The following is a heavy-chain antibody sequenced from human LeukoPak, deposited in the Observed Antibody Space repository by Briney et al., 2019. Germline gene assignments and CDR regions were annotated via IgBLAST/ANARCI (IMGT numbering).Heavy chain of an antibody. D-gene: IGHD3-9*01. Sequence: SVKVSCKASGGTFSSYAISWVRQAPGQGLEWMGGIIPILGTANYAQKFQGRVTITADESTSTAYMELSSLRSEDTAVYYCASRKGLYYDILTGYYSWGQGTLVTVSS. CDR3: ASRKGLYYDILTGYYS. CDR2: IIPILGTA. J-gene: IGHJ5*02. V-gene: IGHV1-69*13. CDR1: GGTFSSYA.